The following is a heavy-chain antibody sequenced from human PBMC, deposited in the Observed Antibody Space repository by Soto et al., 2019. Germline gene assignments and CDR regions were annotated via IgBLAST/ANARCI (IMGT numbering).Heavy chain of an antibody. Sequence: GGSLRLSCAASGFTFSRNDMHWVRQAPGKGLEWVAVISYDGSDKYYADSVKGRFTASRDNSKNTLYLQMDTLRAEDTAVYFCAKETSGWFDSWGQGTLVTVSS. CDR1: GFTFSRND. CDR2: ISYDGSDK. D-gene: IGHD6-19*01. J-gene: IGHJ5*01. CDR3: AKETSGWFDS. V-gene: IGHV3-33*06.